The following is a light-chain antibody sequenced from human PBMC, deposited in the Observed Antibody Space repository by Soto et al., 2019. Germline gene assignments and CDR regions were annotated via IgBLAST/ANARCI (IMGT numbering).Light chain of an antibody. CDR2: GNS. V-gene: IGLV1-40*01. CDR3: QSYAGSLYV. J-gene: IGLJ6*01. CDR1: SSNIGAGYD. Sequence: QSVLTQPPSVSGAPGQSVTISCTGSSSNIGAGYDVHWYQQFPGAAPKLLIYGNSNRPSGVPDRFSGSKSGTSASLAISGLLAEDEADYYCQSYAGSLYVFGSGTKLTVL.